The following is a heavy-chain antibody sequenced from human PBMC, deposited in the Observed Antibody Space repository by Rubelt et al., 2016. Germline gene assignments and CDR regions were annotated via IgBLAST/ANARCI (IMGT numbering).Heavy chain of an antibody. D-gene: IGHD3-22*01. CDR3: ARDWWGYDIPSSRNWFDP. Sequence: QVQLVQSGAEVKKPGASVKVSYKASGYTFTGYYLHLLRQAPGQGLEWMGWISTFSGNTNYAQKFQGRVTLTTDTPTNTAYMELRSLRSDDTAVYYCARDWWGYDIPSSRNWFDPWGQGTLVTVSS. CDR2: ISTFSGNT. CDR1: GYTFTGYY. J-gene: IGHJ5*02. V-gene: IGHV1-18*04.